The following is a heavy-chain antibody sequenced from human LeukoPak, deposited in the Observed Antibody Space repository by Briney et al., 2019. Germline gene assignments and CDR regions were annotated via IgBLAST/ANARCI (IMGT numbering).Heavy chain of an antibody. CDR2: INHSGST. CDR3: ARGSQSGGSLAFDI. D-gene: IGHD2-15*01. J-gene: IGHJ3*02. CDR1: GFTFSSYW. V-gene: IGHV4-34*01. Sequence: PGGSLRLSCATSGFTFSSYWMTWIRQPPGKGLEWIGEINHSGSTNYNPSLKSRVTISVDTSKNQFSLKLSSVTAADTAVYYCARGSQSGGSLAFDIWGQGTMVTVSS.